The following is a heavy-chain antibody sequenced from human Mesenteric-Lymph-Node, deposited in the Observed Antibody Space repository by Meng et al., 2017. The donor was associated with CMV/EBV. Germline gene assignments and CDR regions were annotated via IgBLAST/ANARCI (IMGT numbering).Heavy chain of an antibody. Sequence: VYGFTFSNYGMNWVRQAPGKGLEWVSVIKFDGSNNDYADSVKGRFTITRDNSKNMLYLQMSSMRADDTAVYYCAKDHDILTEILDHWGQGTLVTVSS. D-gene: IGHD3-9*01. CDR2: IKFDGSNN. CDR1: GFTFSNYG. J-gene: IGHJ5*02. CDR3: AKDHDILTEILDH. V-gene: IGHV3-30*02.